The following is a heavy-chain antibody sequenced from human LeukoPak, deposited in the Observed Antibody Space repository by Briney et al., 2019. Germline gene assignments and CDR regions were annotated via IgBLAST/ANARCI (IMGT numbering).Heavy chain of an antibody. CDR2: ISSSSSYI. D-gene: IGHD4-17*01. Sequence: GGSLRLSCAASGFTFSSYSMNWVRQAPGKGLEWVSSISSSSSYIYYADSVKGRFTISRDNAKNLLYLQMNSLRAEDTAVYYCARAPMTTVTTPGGYWGQGTLVTVSS. V-gene: IGHV3-21*01. J-gene: IGHJ4*02. CDR3: ARAPMTTVTTPGGY. CDR1: GFTFSSYS.